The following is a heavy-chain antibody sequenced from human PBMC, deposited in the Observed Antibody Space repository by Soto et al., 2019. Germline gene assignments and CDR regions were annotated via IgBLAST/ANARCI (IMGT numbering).Heavy chain of an antibody. CDR2: IYWDDDK. J-gene: IGHJ5*02. CDR1: GFSLTTRGVG. V-gene: IGHV2-5*02. D-gene: IGHD3-16*01. CDR3: AHIPNYYQYDWFDP. Sequence: QITLKESGPPLVKPTQTLTLTCTFSGFSLTTRGVGVGWISKPPGKALECLALIYWDDDKRYSPSLQSRLSITKDTPNNQVVLPMTNVDPVDTATYYCAHIPNYYQYDWFDPWGQGTLVSVSS.